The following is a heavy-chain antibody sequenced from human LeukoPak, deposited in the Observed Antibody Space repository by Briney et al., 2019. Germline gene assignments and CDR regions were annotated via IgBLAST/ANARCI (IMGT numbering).Heavy chain of an antibody. D-gene: IGHD2-2*01. CDR1: GYTFTGYY. CDR2: INCNNGGT. CDR3: AKVSSTSHDFDY. Sequence: ASVKVSCKASGYTFTGYYIHWVRQAPGQGLEWMGWINCNNGGTSYAQKFQGWVTITRDTSISTVYMELSRLKSDDTAVYYCAKVSSTSHDFDYWGQGTLVTVSS. J-gene: IGHJ4*02. V-gene: IGHV1-2*04.